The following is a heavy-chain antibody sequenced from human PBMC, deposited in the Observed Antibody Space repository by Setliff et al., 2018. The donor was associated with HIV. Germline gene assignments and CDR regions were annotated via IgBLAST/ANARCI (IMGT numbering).Heavy chain of an antibody. CDR2: ISYGGIT. V-gene: IGHV4-39*07. CDR3: ARETRSFGGIDP. CDR1: GGSISSSHDF. D-gene: IGHD2-15*01. Sequence: SETLSLTCTVSGGSISSSHDFWNWIRQPPGKGLEWIGAISYGGITYYNPSLTSRVTISVDTSKNQFSLKVRPVTAADTAMYYCARETRSFGGIDPWGQGTLVTVSS. J-gene: IGHJ5*02.